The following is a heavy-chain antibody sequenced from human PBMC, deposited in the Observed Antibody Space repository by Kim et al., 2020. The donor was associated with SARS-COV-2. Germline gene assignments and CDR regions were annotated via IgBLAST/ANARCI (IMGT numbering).Heavy chain of an antibody. J-gene: IGHJ6*01. V-gene: IGHV4-39*01. D-gene: IGHD6-19*01. Sequence: SETLSLTCTVSRGSLSSSSYHWVWIRQPPGMGLAWVGTAYCFGNTYYNACHKSRVTISVDTSKNQFVLMQGPVAAADTADYYCARHQWHRSGCYVACYY. CDR3: ARHQWHRSGCYVACYY. CDR1: RGSLSSSSYH. CDR2: AYCFGNT.